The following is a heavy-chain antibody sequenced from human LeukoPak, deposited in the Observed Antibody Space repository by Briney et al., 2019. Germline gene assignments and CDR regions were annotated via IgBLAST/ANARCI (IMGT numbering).Heavy chain of an antibody. CDR1: GGSFRGYY. V-gene: IGHV4-34*01. CDR2: ANHNGGT. D-gene: IGHD2-8*02. J-gene: IGHJ4*02. Sequence: SETLSLTCAVNGGSFRGYYWTWIRQPPGKGLEWIGEANHNGGTNYSPSLKTRINISVDTSKNQFSLKLNSVTAADTAVYFCARGIVLTGYASFDYWGQGTPGTVSS. CDR3: ARGIVLTGYASFDY.